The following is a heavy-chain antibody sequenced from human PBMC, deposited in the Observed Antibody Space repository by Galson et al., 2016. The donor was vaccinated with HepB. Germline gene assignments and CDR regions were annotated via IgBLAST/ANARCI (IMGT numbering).Heavy chain of an antibody. CDR2: ISNSGGST. V-gene: IGHV3-23*01. J-gene: IGHJ3*02. CDR3: AKDPNYYDSSGYIWGAFDI. Sequence: SVRLSCAASGFTFRRYAMTWVRQAPGKGLDWVSVISNSGGSTYYADSVKGRFTISRDNSKNTLSLQMNSLRAEDTAVYYCAKDPNYYDSSGYIWGAFDIWGQGTMVTVSS. D-gene: IGHD3-22*01. CDR1: GFTFRRYA.